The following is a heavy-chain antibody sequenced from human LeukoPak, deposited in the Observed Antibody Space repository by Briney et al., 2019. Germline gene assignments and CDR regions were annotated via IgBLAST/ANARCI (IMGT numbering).Heavy chain of an antibody. V-gene: IGHV3-74*01. CDR2: INNEGTTI. D-gene: IGHD3-10*01. CDR1: GLTFSNSW. CDR3: ARVSGLGMNEYYQH. J-gene: IGHJ1*01. Sequence: GGSLRLSCEASGLTFSNSWMHWVRQAPGKELVWVSRINNEGTTISYADSVKGRFTISRDNAKDTLYLQMNSLRAEDTAVYYCARVSGLGMNEYYQHWGQGTLVTVAS.